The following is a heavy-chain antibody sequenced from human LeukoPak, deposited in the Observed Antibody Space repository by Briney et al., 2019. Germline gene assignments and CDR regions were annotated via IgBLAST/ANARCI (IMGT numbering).Heavy chain of an antibody. J-gene: IGHJ4*02. CDR3: ARISSIAARLVDY. D-gene: IGHD6-6*01. Sequence: SETLSLTCTVSGGSFSNHYWSWIRQPPGKGLEWIGYIYHTGSTYYNPSLKSRVTISLDASKNQFSLKLSSVTAEDTAVYYCARISSIAARLVDYWGQGTLVTVSS. CDR1: GGSFSNHY. CDR2: IYHTGST. V-gene: IGHV4-59*08.